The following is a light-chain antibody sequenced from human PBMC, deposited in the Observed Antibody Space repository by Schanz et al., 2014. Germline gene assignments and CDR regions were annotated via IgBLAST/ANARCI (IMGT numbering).Light chain of an antibody. CDR1: QSVSSSY. CDR3: QQYGSLPRT. J-gene: IGKJ4*01. Sequence: EIVMTQSPATLSVSPGERVTLSCRASQSVSSSYLAWYQQKPGQAPRLLIYGASSRATGIPDRFSGSGSGTDFTLTISRLEPEDFAVYYCQQYGSLPRTFGGGTNVEIK. V-gene: IGKV3-20*01. CDR2: GAS.